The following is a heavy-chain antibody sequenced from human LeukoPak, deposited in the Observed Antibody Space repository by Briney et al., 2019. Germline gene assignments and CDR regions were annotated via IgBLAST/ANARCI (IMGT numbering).Heavy chain of an antibody. CDR3: ARASYYDFGSGYYGMHV. CDR2: INSDGSST. CDR1: GFTFRSYW. V-gene: IGHV3-74*01. D-gene: IGHD3-3*01. Sequence: GGSLRLSCAASGFTFRSYWMPWVRQAPGKGLVWVSRINSDGSSTSYADSVKGRFTISRDNPKNTLYLQMNSLRAEDTAVYYCARASYYDFGSGYYGMHVWGQGTTVTVSS. J-gene: IGHJ6*02.